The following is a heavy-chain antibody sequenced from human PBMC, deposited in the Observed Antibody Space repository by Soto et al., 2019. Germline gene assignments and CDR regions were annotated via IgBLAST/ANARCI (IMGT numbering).Heavy chain of an antibody. Sequence: ASVKVSCKASGYIFTDYYMHWVRQAPGQELGWMGRINPNSGGANYAQKFQGRVTMTRDTSISTAYMELSSLRSEDTAMYYCASAHDSSGYYHRVTFDYWGQGTLVTVSS. CDR1: GYIFTDYY. J-gene: IGHJ4*02. D-gene: IGHD3-22*01. CDR2: INPNSGGA. CDR3: ASAHDSSGYYHRVTFDY. V-gene: IGHV1-2*06.